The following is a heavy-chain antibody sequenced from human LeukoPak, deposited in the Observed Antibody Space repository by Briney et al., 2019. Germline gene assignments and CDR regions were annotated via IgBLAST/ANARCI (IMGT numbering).Heavy chain of an antibody. CDR1: GGSISSYY. CDR2: IYTSGST. J-gene: IGHJ4*02. CDR3: AKDYVSGDGYWDFDY. D-gene: IGHD5-24*01. V-gene: IGHV4-4*07. Sequence: SETLSLTCTVSGGSISSYYWSWIRQPARKGLEWIGRIYTSGSTNYNPSLKSRVTMSVDTSKNQFSLKLSSVTAADTAVYYCAKDYVSGDGYWDFDYWGQGTLVTVSS.